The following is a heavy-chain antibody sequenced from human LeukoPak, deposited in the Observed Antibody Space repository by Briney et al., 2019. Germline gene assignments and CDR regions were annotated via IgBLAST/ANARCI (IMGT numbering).Heavy chain of an antibody. CDR2: ISGSGGST. J-gene: IGHJ3*02. CDR3: AKDLEGIALWFGETSGGAFDI. CDR1: GFTFSSYA. V-gene: IGHV3-23*01. D-gene: IGHD3-10*01. Sequence: GGSLRLSCAASGFTFSSYAMSWVRQAPGKGLEWVSAISGSGGSTYYADSVKGRFTISRDNSKNTLYLQMNSLRAGDTAVYYCAKDLEGIALWFGETSGGAFDIWGQGTMVTVSS.